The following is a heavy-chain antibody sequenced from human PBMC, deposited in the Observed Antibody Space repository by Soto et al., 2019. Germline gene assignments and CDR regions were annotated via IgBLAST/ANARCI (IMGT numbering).Heavy chain of an antibody. CDR3: AREIVTAEGNNYFDP. V-gene: IGHV4-4*02. D-gene: IGHD2-21*02. J-gene: IGHJ5*02. Sequence: QVQLQESGPRLVKPSGSLSLTCGVSGGTVASSHWWSWVRQSPGGGLEWIGNVYHTGDTNLNPSLQSRVTISVDKSNNQFSLRLNSLTAADTAVYFCAREIVTAEGNNYFDPWGPGTLVTVSS. CDR1: GGTVASSHW. CDR2: VYHTGDT.